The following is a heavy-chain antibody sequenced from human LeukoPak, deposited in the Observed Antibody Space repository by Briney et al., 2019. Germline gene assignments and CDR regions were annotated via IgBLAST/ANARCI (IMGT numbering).Heavy chain of an antibody. D-gene: IGHD3-10*01. Sequence: SETLSLTCTVSGYSISSGYYWGWIRQPPGKGLEWIGSIYHSGSTYYNPSLKSRVTISVDTSKNQFSLKLSSVTAADTAVYYCARLTPGPDYWGQGTLVTVSS. CDR3: ARLTPGPDY. J-gene: IGHJ4*02. CDR1: GYSISSGYY. V-gene: IGHV4-38-2*02. CDR2: IYHSGST.